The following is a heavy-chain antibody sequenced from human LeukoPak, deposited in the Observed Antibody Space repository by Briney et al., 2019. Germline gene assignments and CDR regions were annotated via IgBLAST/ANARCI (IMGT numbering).Heavy chain of an antibody. V-gene: IGHV4-38-2*02. CDR1: GFAISSDYY. Sequence: PSGTLSLTCTVSGFAISSDYYWGWVRQPPGKGLGWIGSVSVSGITDYNSSFNSRITISVHPSNNLFSLKATSVTAADTAVYYCARLVIPWGQGILVTASS. J-gene: IGHJ5*02. CDR3: ARLVIP. CDR2: VSVSGIT. D-gene: IGHD3-10*01.